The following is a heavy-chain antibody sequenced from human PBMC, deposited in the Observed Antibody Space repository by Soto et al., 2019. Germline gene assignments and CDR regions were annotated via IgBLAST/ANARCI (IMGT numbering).Heavy chain of an antibody. J-gene: IGHJ1*01. Sequence: ASVKVSCKASGYNFFDYGVSWVRQAPGQGLEWIGWVSPKSGNTDFARKVQGRVTMTADTSTNTAYLELRGLRSDDTAVYYCARGRTVSSIGPLLVWGQGTLVSVSS. CDR3: ARGRTVSSIGPLLV. D-gene: IGHD1-1*01. V-gene: IGHV1-18*01. CDR1: GYNFFDYG. CDR2: VSPKSGNT.